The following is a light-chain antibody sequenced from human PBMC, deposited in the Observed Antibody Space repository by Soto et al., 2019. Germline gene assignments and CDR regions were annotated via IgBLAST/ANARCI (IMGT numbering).Light chain of an antibody. CDR2: GNS. CDR3: QTYDSSLSGWV. V-gene: IGLV1-40*01. J-gene: IGLJ3*02. Sequence: QSVLTQPPSVSGAPGQRVTISCTGSSSNIGAGYDVHWYQQLPGTAPKLLIYGNSNRPSGVPDRFSGSMSGTSASLAITGLQALVEADYYSQTYDSSLSGWVFGGGTKLTVL. CDR1: SSNIGAGYD.